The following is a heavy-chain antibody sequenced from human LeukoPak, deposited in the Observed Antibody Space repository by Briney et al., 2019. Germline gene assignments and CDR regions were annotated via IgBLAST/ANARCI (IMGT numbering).Heavy chain of an antibody. CDR1: GFTFSSYW. V-gene: IGHV3-74*01. CDR3: ARASARPWGDFDY. Sequence: GGSLRLSCAASGFTFSSYWMHWVRQAPGKGLVWVSRINSDGSSTSYADSVKGRFTISRDNAKNTLYLQMNSLRAEDTAVYYCARASARPWGDFDYWGQGTLVTVSS. D-gene: IGHD3-16*01. J-gene: IGHJ4*02. CDR2: INSDGSST.